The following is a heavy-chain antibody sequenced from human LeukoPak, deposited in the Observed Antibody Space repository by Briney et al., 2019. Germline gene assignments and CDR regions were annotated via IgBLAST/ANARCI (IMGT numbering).Heavy chain of an antibody. CDR2: ISAYNGNT. CDR1: GYTFTSYG. V-gene: IGHV1-18*01. J-gene: IGHJ5*02. CDR3: AGVVVVAATHGWEGGVDWFDP. Sequence: ASVKVSCKASGYTFTSYGISWVRQAPGQGLEWMGWISAYNGNTNYAQKLQGRVTMTTDTSTSTAYLELRSLRSDDTAVYYCAGVVVVAATHGWEGGVDWFDPWGQGTLVTVSS. D-gene: IGHD2-15*01.